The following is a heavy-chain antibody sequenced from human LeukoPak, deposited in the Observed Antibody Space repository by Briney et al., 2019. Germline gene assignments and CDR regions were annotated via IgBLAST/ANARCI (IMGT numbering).Heavy chain of an antibody. CDR3: ARDGGYSYGSPDY. CDR2: ISSSSSTI. CDR1: GFTFSSYS. J-gene: IGHJ4*02. D-gene: IGHD5-18*01. Sequence: GSLRLSCAASGFTFSSYSMNWVRQAPGKGLEWVSYISSSSSTIYYADSVKGRFTISRDNAKNSLYLQMNSLRAEDTAVYYCARDGGYSYGSPDYWGQGTLVTVSS. V-gene: IGHV3-48*01.